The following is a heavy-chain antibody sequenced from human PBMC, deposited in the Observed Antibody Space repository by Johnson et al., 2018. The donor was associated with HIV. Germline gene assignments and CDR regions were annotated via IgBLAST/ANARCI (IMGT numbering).Heavy chain of an antibody. CDR1: GFTFSSYA. D-gene: IGHD6-19*01. V-gene: IGHV3-74*02. CDR2: INSDGSST. CDR3: ARAIDQGYISGWSSDVYDI. Sequence: EMQLVESGGGVVRPGGSLRLSCAASGFTFSSYAMSWVRQAPGKGLVWVSRINSDGSSTSYADSVKGRFTISRDNAKNTLYLQMNSLRVEDTAVYYCARAIDQGYISGWSSDVYDIWGQGTMVTVSA. J-gene: IGHJ3*02.